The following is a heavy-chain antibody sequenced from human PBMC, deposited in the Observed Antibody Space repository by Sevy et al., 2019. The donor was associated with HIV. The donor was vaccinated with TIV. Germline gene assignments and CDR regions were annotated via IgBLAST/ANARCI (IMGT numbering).Heavy chain of an antibody. V-gene: IGHV6-1*01. Sequence: KQSQTLSLTCAISGDSVSRKSGSWNWIRQSPSRGLEWLGRAYYTSKWYYDYSASLKSRLSINPDTSKNQFSLQLNSVTPEDTAVYYCVRDVRSGSFSRGFDYWGQGTLVTVSS. D-gene: IGHD1-26*01. CDR3: VRDVRSGSFSRGFDY. J-gene: IGHJ4*02. CDR1: GDSVSRKSGS. CDR2: AYYTSKWYY.